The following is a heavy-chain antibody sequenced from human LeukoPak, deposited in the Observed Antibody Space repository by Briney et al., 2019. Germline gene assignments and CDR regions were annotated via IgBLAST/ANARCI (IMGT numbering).Heavy chain of an antibody. CDR3: AKGGMVRGVIPYYYYYMDV. CDR1: GFTFSSYA. CDR2: ITGSGGNT. D-gene: IGHD3-10*01. J-gene: IGHJ6*03. Sequence: PGGSLRLSCAASGFTFSSYAMSWVRQAPGKGLEWVSVITGSGGNTNYADSVKGRFTISRDNSKNTLYVQMDSLRAEDTAVYYCAKGGMVRGVIPYYYYYMDVWGKGTTVTVSS. V-gene: IGHV3-23*01.